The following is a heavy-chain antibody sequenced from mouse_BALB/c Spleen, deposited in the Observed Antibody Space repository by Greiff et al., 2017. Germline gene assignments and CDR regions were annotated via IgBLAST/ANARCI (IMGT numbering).Heavy chain of an antibody. J-gene: IGHJ4*01. CDR2: ISSGGST. V-gene: IGHV5-6-5*01. CDR3: ARHYYYGSSYLYYAMDY. Sequence: EVHLVESGGGLVKPGGSLKLSCAASGFTFSSYAMSWVRQTPEKRLEWVASISSGGSTYYPDSVKGRFTISRDNARNILYLQMSSLRSEDTAMYYCARHYYYGSSYLYYAMDYWGQGTSVTVSS. CDR1: GFTFSSYA. D-gene: IGHD1-1*01.